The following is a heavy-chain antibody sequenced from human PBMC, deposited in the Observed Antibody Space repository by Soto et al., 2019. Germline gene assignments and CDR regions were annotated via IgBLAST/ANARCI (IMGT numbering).Heavy chain of an antibody. CDR1: GYTFNSYG. CDR2: ISAYNGDT. V-gene: IGHV1-18*01. D-gene: IGHD6-19*01. Sequence: QVQLVQSGAEVKKPGASVKVSCKASGYTFNSYGINWVRQAPGQGLEWMGSISAYNGDTNFAQKVQGRVTMTTDTGTTTAYMELRSLRSDDTAVDYCAMSMPYSIGWEPSDYWGQGTLVTVSS. J-gene: IGHJ4*02. CDR3: AMSMPYSIGWEPSDY.